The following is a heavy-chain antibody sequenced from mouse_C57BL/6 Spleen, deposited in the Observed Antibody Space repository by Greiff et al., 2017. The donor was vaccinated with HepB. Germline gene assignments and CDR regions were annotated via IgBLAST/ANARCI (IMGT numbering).Heavy chain of an antibody. D-gene: IGHD2-1*01. CDR1: GFTFSSYA. CDR3: AREDYGNSYFDY. CDR2: ISDGGSYT. Sequence: VMLVESGGGLVKPGGSLKLSCAASGFTFSSYAMSWVRQTPEKRLEWVATISDGGSYTYYPDNVKGRFTISRDNAKNNLYLQMSHLKSEDTAMYYCAREDYGNSYFDYWGQGTTLTVSS. V-gene: IGHV5-4*01. J-gene: IGHJ2*01.